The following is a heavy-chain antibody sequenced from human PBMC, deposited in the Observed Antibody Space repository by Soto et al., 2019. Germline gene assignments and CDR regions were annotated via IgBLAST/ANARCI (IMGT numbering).Heavy chain of an antibody. Sequence: SVKVSCKASGGTFSSYTISWVRQAPGQGLEWMGRIIPILGIANYAQKFQGRVTITADKSTSTAYMELSSLRSEDTAVYYCARARIAAAGTLFPLFSYGMDVWGQGTKVTVSS. J-gene: IGHJ6*02. CDR1: GGTFSSYT. V-gene: IGHV1-69*02. D-gene: IGHD6-13*01. CDR3: ARARIAAAGTLFPLFSYGMDV. CDR2: IIPILGIA.